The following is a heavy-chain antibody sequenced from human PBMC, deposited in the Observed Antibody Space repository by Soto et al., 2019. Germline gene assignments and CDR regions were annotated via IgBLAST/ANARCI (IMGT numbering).Heavy chain of an antibody. J-gene: IGHJ4*02. V-gene: IGHV1-3*01. CDR3: ARVPTIPPVANLY. CDR2: INAGNGDT. D-gene: IGHD1-1*01. CDR1: GYTFTSYA. Sequence: ASVKVSCKASGYTFTSYAMHWVRQAPGQRLEWMGWINAGNGDTKYSQKFQGRVTITRDTSASTAYMELSSLRSEDTAVYYCARVPTIPPVANLYWGQGTLVTVSS.